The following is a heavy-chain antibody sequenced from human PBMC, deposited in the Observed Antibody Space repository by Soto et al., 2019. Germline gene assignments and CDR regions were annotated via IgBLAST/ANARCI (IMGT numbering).Heavy chain of an antibody. Sequence: GESLKISCATSGFTFSNFDMHWVRQVPGKGLEWVSAIGAARDPYYLGSVKGRFTISRENAKNSVYLQMNDLRAGDSAVYYCARAYTGRLPRRADYYYAMDVWGQGXTVTVSS. D-gene: IGHD2-2*02. CDR1: GFTFSNFD. CDR3: ARAYTGRLPRRADYYYAMDV. V-gene: IGHV3-13*05. CDR2: IGAARDP. J-gene: IGHJ6*02.